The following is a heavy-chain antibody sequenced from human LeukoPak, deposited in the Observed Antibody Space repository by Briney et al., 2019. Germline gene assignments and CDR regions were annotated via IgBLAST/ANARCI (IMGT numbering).Heavy chain of an antibody. CDR3: ASLSLGSGWIRLTENWFDP. J-gene: IGHJ5*02. CDR2: INHSGST. Sequence: SETLSLTCAVYGGSFSNYYWNWIRQPPGKGLEWIGEINHSGSTNYNPYLKSRVTISVDTSKNQFSLKLSSVTAADTAVYYCASLSLGSGWIRLTENWFDPWGQGTLVTVSS. V-gene: IGHV4-34*01. CDR1: GGSFSNYY. D-gene: IGHD6-19*01.